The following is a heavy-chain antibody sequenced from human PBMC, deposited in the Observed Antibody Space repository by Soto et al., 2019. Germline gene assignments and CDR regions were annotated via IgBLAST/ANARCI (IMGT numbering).Heavy chain of an antibody. CDR2: FRTGGDDGTT. Sequence: XEYLRLSCAASGFTFSSYSMSWVRQAPGKGLEWVSGFRTGGDDGTTYYADSVKGRFTISRDNSKNTLFLQMNSLRAEDTAIYYCAKKVNSGPGSQYFDYWGQGTLVTVSS. CDR1: GFTFSSYS. J-gene: IGHJ4*02. CDR3: AKKVNSGPGSQYFDY. D-gene: IGHD3-10*01. V-gene: IGHV3-23*01.